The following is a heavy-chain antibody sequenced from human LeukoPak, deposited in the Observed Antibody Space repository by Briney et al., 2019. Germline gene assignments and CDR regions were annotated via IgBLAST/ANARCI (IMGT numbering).Heavy chain of an antibody. D-gene: IGHD6-13*01. CDR1: GYSFTTYW. Sequence: GESLQISCKGSGYSFTTYWISWVRQMPGKGLEWMGRIDPSDSYTNYSPSFQGHVTISADKSFSTAYLQWTSLKASDTAMYYCARHPKAYGSSCDYWGQGTLVTVSS. CDR3: ARHPKAYGSSCDY. V-gene: IGHV5-10-1*01. J-gene: IGHJ4*02. CDR2: IDPSDSYT.